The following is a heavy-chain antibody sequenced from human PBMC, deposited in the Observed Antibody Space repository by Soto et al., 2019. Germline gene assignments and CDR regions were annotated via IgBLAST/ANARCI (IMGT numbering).Heavy chain of an antibody. CDR1: GGSISSGGYY. J-gene: IGHJ5*02. CDR3: ARDGDYYGSGNWFDP. Sequence: QVQLQESGPGLVKPSQTLSLTCTVSGGSISSGGYYWSWIRQHPGKGLEWIGYIYYSGSTYYNPSLQSRVTISVDTSKNQSSLQLSSVTAADTAVYYCARDGDYYGSGNWFDPWGQGTLVTVSS. V-gene: IGHV4-31*03. D-gene: IGHD3-10*01. CDR2: IYYSGST.